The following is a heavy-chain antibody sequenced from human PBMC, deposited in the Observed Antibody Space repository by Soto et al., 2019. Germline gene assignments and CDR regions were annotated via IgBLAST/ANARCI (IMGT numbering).Heavy chain of an antibody. CDR2: ISSSSSYI. Sequence: GGSLRLSCAASGFTFSSYSMNWVRQAPGKGLEWVSSISSSSSYIYYADSVKGRFTISRDNTKNSLYLQMNSLRAEDTAVYYCARVWGLFDWSDRTDAFDIWGQGTMVTVSS. J-gene: IGHJ3*02. D-gene: IGHD3-9*01. CDR1: GFTFSSYS. CDR3: ARVWGLFDWSDRTDAFDI. V-gene: IGHV3-21*01.